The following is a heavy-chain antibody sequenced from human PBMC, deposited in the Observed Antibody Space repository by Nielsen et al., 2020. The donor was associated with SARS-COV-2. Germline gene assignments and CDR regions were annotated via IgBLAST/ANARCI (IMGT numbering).Heavy chain of an antibody. J-gene: IGHJ6*02. Sequence: ASVKVSCKASGGTFSSYAISWVRQAPGQGLEWMGWINPNSGGTNYAQKFQGWVTMTRDTSISTAYMELSRLRSDDTAVYYCARGPIKWSGSYELDVWGQGTTVTVSS. CDR1: GGTFSSYA. V-gene: IGHV1-2*04. CDR3: ARGPIKWSGSYELDV. D-gene: IGHD1-26*01. CDR2: INPNSGGT.